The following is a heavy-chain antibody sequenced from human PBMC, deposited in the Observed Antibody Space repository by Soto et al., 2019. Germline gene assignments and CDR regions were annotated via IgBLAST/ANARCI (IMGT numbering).Heavy chain of an antibody. CDR2: IFANDEE. Sequence: QVTLKESGPVLVKPTETLTLTCTVSGFSLSNARMGVSWIRQPPGKALEWLAHIFANDEESYNTSLRSRLTISRDTSKNQVVLTMTNMDPEDTATYYCARMGDYYDNAGDAFDLWGQGTRVTVSS. CDR3: ARMGDYYDNAGDAFDL. V-gene: IGHV2-26*01. J-gene: IGHJ3*01. CDR1: GFSLSNARMG. D-gene: IGHD3-22*01.